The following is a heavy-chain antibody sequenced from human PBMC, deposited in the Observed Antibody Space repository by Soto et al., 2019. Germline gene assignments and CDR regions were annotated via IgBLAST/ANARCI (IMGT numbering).Heavy chain of an antibody. Sequence: DVQLLESGGRLLQPGGSLRLSCATSGFSFSTYAMNWVRQAPGRGLEWVSSITGNGATTYYADSVKGRFTISRDNSKNTLFIQMSNLGAKDTAIYYCAKRSSGWYFFDCWCQGTLVTVSS. CDR2: ITGNGATT. CDR1: GFSFSTYA. V-gene: IGHV3-23*01. J-gene: IGHJ4*02. CDR3: AKRSSGWYFFDC. D-gene: IGHD6-19*01.